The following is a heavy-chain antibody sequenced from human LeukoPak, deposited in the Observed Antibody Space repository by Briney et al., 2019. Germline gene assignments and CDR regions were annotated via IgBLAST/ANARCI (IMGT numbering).Heavy chain of an antibody. D-gene: IGHD6-13*01. J-gene: IGHJ6*02. V-gene: IGHV3-9*01. CDR1: GFTFDDYA. Sequence: GRSLRLSCAASGFTFDDYAMHWVRHAPGKGLEWVSGISWNSGSIGYADSVKGRFTISRDNAKNSLYLQMNSLRAEDTALYYCAKDSSSSWQNPNGMDVWGQGTTVTVSS. CDR2: ISWNSGSI. CDR3: AKDSSSSWQNPNGMDV.